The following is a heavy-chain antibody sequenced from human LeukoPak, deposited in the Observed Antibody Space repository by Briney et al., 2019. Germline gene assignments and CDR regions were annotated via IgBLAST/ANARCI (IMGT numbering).Heavy chain of an antibody. CDR2: IIPIFGIA. J-gene: IGHJ3*02. Sequence: ASVKVSCKASGGTFSSYAISWVRQAPGRGLEWMGRIIPIFGIANYAQKFQGRVTITADKSTSTAYMELSSLRSEDTAVYYCARVHGSGSYYGADAFDIWGQGTMVTVSS. D-gene: IGHD3-10*01. CDR1: GGTFSSYA. V-gene: IGHV1-69*04. CDR3: ARVHGSGSYYGADAFDI.